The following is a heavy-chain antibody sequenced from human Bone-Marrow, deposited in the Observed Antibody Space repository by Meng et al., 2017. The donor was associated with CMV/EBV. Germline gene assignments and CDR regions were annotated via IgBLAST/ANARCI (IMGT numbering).Heavy chain of an antibody. CDR3: AREGPGGLPTGFGMDV. D-gene: IGHD1-14*01. Sequence: GESLKLPCAASGSTFSSYAMHWVRQAPGKGLEWVAVISYDGSNKYYADSVKGRFTISRDNSKNTLYLQMNSLRAEDTAVYYCAREGPGGLPTGFGMDVWGQGTTVTVSS. J-gene: IGHJ6*02. CDR1: GSTFSSYA. V-gene: IGHV3-30*04. CDR2: ISYDGSNK.